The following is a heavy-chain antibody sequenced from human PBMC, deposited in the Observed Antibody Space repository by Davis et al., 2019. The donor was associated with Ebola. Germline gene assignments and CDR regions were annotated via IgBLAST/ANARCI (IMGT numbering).Heavy chain of an antibody. Sequence: ASVKVSCKASGYTFTSYYMHWVRQAPGQGLEWMGIINPSGGSTSYAQKFQGRVTMTRDTSTSTAYMELSSLRSEDTAVYYCAAVPLYSSSWYGYYGMDVWGQGTTVTVSS. CDR1: GYTFTSYY. D-gene: IGHD6-13*01. V-gene: IGHV1-46*01. CDR2: INPSGGST. J-gene: IGHJ6*02. CDR3: AAVPLYSSSWYGYYGMDV.